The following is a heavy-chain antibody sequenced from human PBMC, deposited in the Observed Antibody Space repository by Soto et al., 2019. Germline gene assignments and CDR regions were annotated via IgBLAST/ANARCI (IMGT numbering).Heavy chain of an antibody. CDR1: GGSISSSSYY. CDR2: IYYSGST. Sequence: SETLSLTCTVSGGSISSSSYYWGWIRQPPGKGLEWIGSIYYSGSTYYNPSLKSRVTISVDTSKNQFSLKLSSVTAADTAVYYCARLVGAPRIYFQHWGQGTLVTVSS. D-gene: IGHD1-26*01. CDR3: ARLVGAPRIYFQH. V-gene: IGHV4-39*01. J-gene: IGHJ1*01.